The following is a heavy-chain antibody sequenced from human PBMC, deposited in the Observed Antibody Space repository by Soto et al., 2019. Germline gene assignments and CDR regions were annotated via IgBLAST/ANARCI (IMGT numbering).Heavy chain of an antibody. V-gene: IGHV1-46*01. D-gene: IGHD6-13*01. J-gene: IGHJ6*02. CDR3: ARDQAAAAGNSYYGMDV. Sequence: QVQLVQSGAEVKKPGASVKVSCKASGYTFTSYYMHWVRQAPGQGLEWMGIINPSGGSTSYAQKFQGRVTMTRDTSTSTVYMELSSLRSEDTAVYYCARDQAAAAGNSYYGMDVWGQGTTVTVSS. CDR1: GYTFTSYY. CDR2: INPSGGST.